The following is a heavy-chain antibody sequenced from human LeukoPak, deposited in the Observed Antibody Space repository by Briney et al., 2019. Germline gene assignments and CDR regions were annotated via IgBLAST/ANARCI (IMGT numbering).Heavy chain of an antibody. CDR3: ARDTNWGFDY. J-gene: IGHJ4*02. Sequence: GGSLRLSCAASGFTFSTNSMNWVRQAPGKGLEWISYITSTSSAKYYADSVKGRFTISGDNAKNLLYLQMNSLRDEDTALYYCARDTNWGFDYWGQGTLVTVSS. V-gene: IGHV3-48*02. CDR1: GFTFSTNS. D-gene: IGHD7-27*01. CDR2: ITSTSSAK.